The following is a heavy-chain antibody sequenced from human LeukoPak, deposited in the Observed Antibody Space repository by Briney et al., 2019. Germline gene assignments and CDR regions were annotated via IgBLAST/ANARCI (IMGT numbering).Heavy chain of an antibody. CDR2: IGSSGSTI. CDR1: GFTFSDYY. V-gene: IGHV3-11*01. D-gene: IGHD1-26*01. J-gene: IGHJ4*02. Sequence: GGSLRLSCAASGFTFSDYYMSWMRQAPGKGLEWVSYIGSSGSTIYYADSVKGRFTISRDNAKNSLYLQMNSLRAEDTAVYYCASEPWDPSVDYWGQGTLVTVSS. CDR3: ASEPWDPSVDY.